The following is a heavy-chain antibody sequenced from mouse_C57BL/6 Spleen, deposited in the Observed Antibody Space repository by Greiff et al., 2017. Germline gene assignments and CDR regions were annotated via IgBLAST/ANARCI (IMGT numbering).Heavy chain of an antibody. D-gene: IGHD1-1*01. Sequence: EVQLQQSGPELVKPGASVKISCKASGYTFTDYYMNWVKQSHGKSLEWIGDINPNNGGTSYNQKFKGKATLTVDKSSSTAYMELRSLTSEDSAVYDWARGVCYYGPYYCDYWGQGTTLTVSS. J-gene: IGHJ2*01. CDR1: GYTFTDYY. V-gene: IGHV1-26*01. CDR3: ARGVCYYGPYYCDY. CDR2: INPNNGGT.